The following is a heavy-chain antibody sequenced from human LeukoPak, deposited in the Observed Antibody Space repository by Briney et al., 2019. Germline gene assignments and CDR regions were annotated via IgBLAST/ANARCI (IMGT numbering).Heavy chain of an antibody. V-gene: IGHV3-7*04. D-gene: IGHD3-10*01. J-gene: IGHJ4*02. CDR2: IKQDGSER. CDR3: ASDREYYYGSGSFDY. Sequence: PGGSLRLSCAASGFTFSSYWMSWVRQAPGKGLEWVANIKQDGSERYYVDSVKGRFTISRDNAKNSLYLQMNSLRAEDTAVYYCASDREYYYGSGSFDYWGQGTLVTVSS. CDR1: GFTFSSYW.